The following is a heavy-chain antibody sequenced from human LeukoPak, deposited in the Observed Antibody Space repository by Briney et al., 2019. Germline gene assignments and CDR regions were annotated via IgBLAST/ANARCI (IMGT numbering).Heavy chain of an antibody. J-gene: IGHJ4*02. Sequence: ASVKVSCKSSGFTFTDHYIHWVRQGPGQGLEWMGYIGPHSTFTSSPQEFQGRVTMTWDASMSTAYMELTRLTSDDTAVYYCVREGEGPLSKDFDYWGQGTLVTVSS. V-gene: IGHV1-2*02. CDR2: IGPHSTFT. CDR3: VREGEGPLSKDFDY. D-gene: IGHD2/OR15-2a*01. CDR1: GFTFTDHY.